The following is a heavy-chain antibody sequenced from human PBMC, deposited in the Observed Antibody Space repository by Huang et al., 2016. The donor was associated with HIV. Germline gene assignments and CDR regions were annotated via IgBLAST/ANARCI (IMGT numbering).Heavy chain of an antibody. J-gene: IGHJ6*02. D-gene: IGHD3-10*01. CDR1: EYTFTSYD. V-gene: IGHV1-8*01. CDR3: ARGRYSLMGRGVMAFGLDV. CDR2: MNPNTGNT. Sequence: QVQLVQSGAELKEPGASVKVSCKTSEYTFTSYDINWVRQATGQGLEWMGWMNPNTGNTGYAQKFQGRVTMTRNTSISTASMELSSLRSEDTAVYYCARGRYSLMGRGVMAFGLDVWGQGTTVTVSS.